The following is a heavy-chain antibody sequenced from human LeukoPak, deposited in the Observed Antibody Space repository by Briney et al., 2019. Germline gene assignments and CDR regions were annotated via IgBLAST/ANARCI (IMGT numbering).Heavy chain of an antibody. Sequence: ASVTVSFKASGYTFTRYYMHWVRQAPAQGLEWMGLINPSGTNTNYAQKFRGRVTMTRDTSTSTVYMDLSSLRSEDTAMYFCAREESGGYFDYWGQGTLVTVSS. CDR1: GYTFTRYY. D-gene: IGHD2-8*02. V-gene: IGHV1-46*01. CDR3: AREESGGYFDY. CDR2: INPSGTNT. J-gene: IGHJ4*02.